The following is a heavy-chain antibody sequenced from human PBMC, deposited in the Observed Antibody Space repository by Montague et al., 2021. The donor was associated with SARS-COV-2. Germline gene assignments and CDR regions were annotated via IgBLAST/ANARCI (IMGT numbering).Heavy chain of an antibody. CDR3: ARIISTATSNPFDC. J-gene: IGHJ4*02. CDR2: MYYSGST. D-gene: IGHD2-15*01. Sequence: SETLSLTCTVSGGSISSKHHYWGWIRQPPGKGLEWIGAMYYSGSTWHNPTLKSRVTISVDTSKNQLSLNLRSVTAADTAVYFCARIISTATSNPFDCWGPGTLVTVSS. V-gene: IGHV4-39*07. CDR1: GGSISSKHHY.